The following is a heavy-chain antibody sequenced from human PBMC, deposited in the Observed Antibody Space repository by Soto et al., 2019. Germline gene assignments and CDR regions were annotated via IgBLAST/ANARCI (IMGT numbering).Heavy chain of an antibody. V-gene: IGHV1-69*12. Sequence: QVQLVQSGAEVKKPESSVKVSCKAPGGTFSTYAISWVRQAPGHGLEWMGGIIPMFGTATYAQRFQDRVTITADESTNTVYMELSSLRSEDTAVYFCASGIQLWLRRINNGYSGWGQGTLVTVSS. J-gene: IGHJ4*02. CDR1: GGTFSTYA. D-gene: IGHD5-18*01. CDR2: IIPMFGTA. CDR3: ASGIQLWLRRINNGYSG.